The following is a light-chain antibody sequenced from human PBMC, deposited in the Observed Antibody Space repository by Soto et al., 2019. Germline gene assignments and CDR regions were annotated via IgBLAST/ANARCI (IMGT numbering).Light chain of an antibody. J-gene: IGKJ1*01. V-gene: IGKV1-5*01. CDR2: DAS. CDR1: QSISSW. CDR3: QQYNSYSGT. Sequence: DIQMTQSPSTLSASVGDRVTITCRASQSISSWLAWYQQKPGKAPKLLIYDASSLESGVPSRFSGSGSGTEFTLTISSLQPDDFETYYCQQYNSYSGTLGHGTKV.